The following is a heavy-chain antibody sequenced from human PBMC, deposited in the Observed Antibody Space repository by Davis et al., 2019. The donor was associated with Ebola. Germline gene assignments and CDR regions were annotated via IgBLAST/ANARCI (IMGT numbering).Heavy chain of an antibody. CDR2: ISAYNGNT. D-gene: IGHD3-10*01. CDR3: ARVRLNYYGSGRTIDY. CDR1: GYTFTSYG. V-gene: IGHV1-18*01. J-gene: IGHJ4*02. Sequence: ASVQVSCMASGYTFTSYGISWVRQAPGQGLEWMGWISAYNGNTNYAQKLQGRVTMTTDTSTSTAYMELRSLRSDDTAVYYCARVRLNYYGSGRTIDYWGQGTLVTVSS.